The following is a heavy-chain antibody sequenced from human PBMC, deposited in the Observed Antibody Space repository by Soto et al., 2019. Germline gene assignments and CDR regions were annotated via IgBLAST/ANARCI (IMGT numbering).Heavy chain of an antibody. CDR2: IYYSGST. V-gene: IGHV4-61*01. CDR3: ARHAQNYYYMDV. Sequence: SETLSLTCTVSGGSISSGCYYWSWIRQHPGKGLEWIGYIYYSGSTNYNPSLKSRVTISVDTSKNQFSLKLSSVTAADTAVYYCARHAQNYYYMDVWGKGTTVTVSS. J-gene: IGHJ6*03. CDR1: GGSISSGCYY.